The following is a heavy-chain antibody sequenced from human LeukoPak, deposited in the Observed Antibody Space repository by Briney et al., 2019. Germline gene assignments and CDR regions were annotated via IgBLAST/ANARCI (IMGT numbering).Heavy chain of an antibody. V-gene: IGHV3-53*01. D-gene: IGHD3-22*01. Sequence: GGSLRLSCAASGFTVSSNYMSRVRQAPGKGLEWVSVIYSGGSTYYADSVKGRFTISRDNSKNTLYLQMNSLRAEDTAVYYCASRRSMIVVVIPDAFDIWGQGTMVTVSS. CDR1: GFTVSSNY. CDR3: ASRRSMIVVVIPDAFDI. J-gene: IGHJ3*02. CDR2: IYSGGST.